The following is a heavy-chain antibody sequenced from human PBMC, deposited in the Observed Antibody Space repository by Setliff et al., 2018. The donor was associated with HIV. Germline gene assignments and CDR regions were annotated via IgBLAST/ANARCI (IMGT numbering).Heavy chain of an antibody. D-gene: IGHD3-10*01. J-gene: IGHJ6*02. CDR1: GGSFSGYY. V-gene: IGHV4-34*01. CDR2: INDNGST. CDR3: ARVRGRYYYHYAMDV. Sequence: SLTCAVYGGSFSGYYWSWIRQPPGKGLEWIGEINDNGSTNYNQSLKSRVTISVDTAKNQFSLKLSSVTAADTAVYYCARVRGRYYYHYAMDVWGQGTTVTVSS.